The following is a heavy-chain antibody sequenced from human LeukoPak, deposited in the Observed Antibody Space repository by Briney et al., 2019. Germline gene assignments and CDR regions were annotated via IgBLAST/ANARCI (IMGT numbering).Heavy chain of an antibody. CDR3: ARAVAAPGAFDI. D-gene: IGHD6-19*01. J-gene: IGHJ3*02. CDR2: IYYSGST. Sequence: SETLSLTCTVSGDSISSYYWSWIRQPPGKGLEWIGYIYYSGSTNYNPSLKSRVTISVDTSKNQFSLKLTSVTAADTAVYYCARAVAAPGAFDIWGQGTMVTVSS. V-gene: IGHV4-59*01. CDR1: GDSISSYY.